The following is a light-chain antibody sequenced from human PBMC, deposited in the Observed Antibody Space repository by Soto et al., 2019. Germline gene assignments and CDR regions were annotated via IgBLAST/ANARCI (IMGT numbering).Light chain of an antibody. CDR2: EGS. V-gene: IGLV2-23*01. CDR1: SSDVGSYNL. Sequence: TQPAPVGEYSRSWFTLYRTRKSSDVGSYNLVSWYQQHPGKAPKLMIYEGSKRPSGVSNRFSGSKSGNTASLTISGLQAEDEADYYCCSYAGSSPYVFGPGTKVPVL. J-gene: IGLJ1*01. CDR3: CSYAGSSPYV.